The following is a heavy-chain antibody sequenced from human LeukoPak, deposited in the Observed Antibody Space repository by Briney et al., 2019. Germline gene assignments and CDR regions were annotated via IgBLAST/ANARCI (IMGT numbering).Heavy chain of an antibody. D-gene: IGHD1-26*01. CDR3: ARHSGGTYYVSLDP. J-gene: IGHJ5*02. CDR2: INHSGST. CDR1: GGSISNYY. V-gene: IGHV4-34*01. Sequence: SETLSLTCTVSGGSISNYYWSWIRQPPGKGLEWIGEINHSGSTNQNPSLKSRVTISVDTSKNQFSLKLSSVTAADTAVYYCARHSGGTYYVSLDPWGQGTLVTVSS.